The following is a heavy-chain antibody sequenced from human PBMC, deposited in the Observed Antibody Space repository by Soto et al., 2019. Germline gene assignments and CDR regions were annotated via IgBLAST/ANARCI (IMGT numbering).Heavy chain of an antibody. CDR3: AKLWDIVVVPAASGDAFDI. Sequence: GGSLRLSCAASGFTFSSYGMHWVRQAPGKGLEWVAVISYDGSNKYYADSVKGRFTISRDNSKNTLYLQMNSLRAEDTAVYYCAKLWDIVVVPAASGDAFDIWGQGTMV. D-gene: IGHD2-2*01. CDR2: ISYDGSNK. J-gene: IGHJ3*02. CDR1: GFTFSSYG. V-gene: IGHV3-30*18.